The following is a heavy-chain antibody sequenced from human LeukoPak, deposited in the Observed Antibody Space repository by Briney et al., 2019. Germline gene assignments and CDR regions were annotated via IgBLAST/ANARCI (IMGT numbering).Heavy chain of an antibody. CDR2: IFYAGST. V-gene: IGHV4-59*08. D-gene: IGHD5-18*01. Sequence: SETLSLTCIVSGGSIRSYYWSWIRQPPGKGLEWIGYIFYAGSTTYNPSLKSRVTNSIDTSKNQFSLKLNSVTAADTAVYYCASGERGYSYGPLDYWGRGTLVTVSS. CDR1: GGSIRSYY. J-gene: IGHJ4*02. CDR3: ASGERGYSYGPLDY.